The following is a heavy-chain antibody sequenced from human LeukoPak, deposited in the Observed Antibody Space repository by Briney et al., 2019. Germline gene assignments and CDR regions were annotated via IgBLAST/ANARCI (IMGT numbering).Heavy chain of an antibody. CDR1: GGSISGYY. CDR2: IYYSGST. J-gene: IGHJ4*02. V-gene: IGHV4-59*01. CDR3: ARSPSEWEPSDH. D-gene: IGHD1-26*01. Sequence: SETLSLTCTGSGGSISGYYWSWIRQPPGKGLEWIGYIYYSGSTNYNPSLESRVTMSLDTSKKQFSLKLRSVTAADTAVYYCARSPSEWEPSDHWGQGTLVTVSS.